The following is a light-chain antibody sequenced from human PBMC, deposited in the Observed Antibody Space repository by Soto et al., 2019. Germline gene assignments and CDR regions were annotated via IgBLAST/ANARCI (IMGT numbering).Light chain of an antibody. V-gene: IGKV3-20*01. J-gene: IGKJ4*01. Sequence: EVVLTQSPGTLSLSPGERATLSCRASQSISSSYLAWYQKLGQAPRLLIYGASSRATGIPDRFSGSGSGTDFTLTISRLEPDDFAVYYCQQYGSSPGVTFGGGTKVEIK. CDR3: QQYGSSPGVT. CDR2: GAS. CDR1: QSISSSY.